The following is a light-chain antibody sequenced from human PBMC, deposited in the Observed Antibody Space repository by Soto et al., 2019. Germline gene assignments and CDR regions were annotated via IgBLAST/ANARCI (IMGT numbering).Light chain of an antibody. CDR3: QQSYSTPDT. CDR1: QSISGY. V-gene: IGKV1-39*01. CDR2: AAS. Sequence: DIQMTQSPSSLSASVGDRATISCRASQSISGYLNWYQQKPGKAPKLLIYAASSLQSGVPSRFSGSGSVTDYTLTISSLQPEDFATYSCQQSYSTPDTFGQGTKLEIK. J-gene: IGKJ2*01.